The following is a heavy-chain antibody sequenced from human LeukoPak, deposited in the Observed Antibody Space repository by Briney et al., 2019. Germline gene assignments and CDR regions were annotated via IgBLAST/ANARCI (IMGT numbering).Heavy chain of an antibody. V-gene: IGHV3-9*01. D-gene: IGHD3-3*01. CDR2: ISWNSGSI. J-gene: IGHJ4*02. CDR1: GFTFDDYA. CDR3: AKGGRVVGVSDFDY. Sequence: GGSLRLSCAASGFTFDDYAMHWVWQAPGKGLEWVSGISWNSGSIGYADSVKGRFTISRDNAKNSLYLQMNSLRAEDTALYYCAKGGRVVGVSDFDYWGQGTLVTVSS.